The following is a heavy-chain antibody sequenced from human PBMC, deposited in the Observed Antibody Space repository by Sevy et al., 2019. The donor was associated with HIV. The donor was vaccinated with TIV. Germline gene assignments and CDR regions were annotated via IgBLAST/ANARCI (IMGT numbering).Heavy chain of an antibody. V-gene: IGHV1-3*01. Sequence: ASVKVSCKASGYTFTSYAMHWVRQAPGQRLEWMGWINAGNGNTKYSQKFQGRVTITRDTSASTAYMELSSLRAEDTAVYYCAREDGSRQYFQYWGQGTLVTVSS. CDR1: GYTFTSYA. D-gene: IGHD6-13*01. CDR2: INAGNGNT. J-gene: IGHJ1*01. CDR3: AREDGSRQYFQY.